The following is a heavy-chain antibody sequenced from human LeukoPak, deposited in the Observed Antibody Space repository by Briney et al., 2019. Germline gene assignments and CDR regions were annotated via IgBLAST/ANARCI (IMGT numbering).Heavy chain of an antibody. J-gene: IGHJ4*02. Sequence: GGSLRLSCVASGFSISTFWMTWVRQAPGKGLEWVALMSYDGSDKSYADSVKGRFTISIDNSKSTLYLQMDSLRGDDAAVYYCAKAVGSISWSFDYWGQGTLVTVSS. V-gene: IGHV3-30*18. CDR1: GFSISTFW. CDR3: AKAVGSISWSFDY. CDR2: MSYDGSDK. D-gene: IGHD6-13*01.